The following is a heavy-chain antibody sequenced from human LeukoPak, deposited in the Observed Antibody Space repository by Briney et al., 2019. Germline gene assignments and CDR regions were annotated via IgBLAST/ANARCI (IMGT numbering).Heavy chain of an antibody. CDR2: INPNSGGT. CDR1: GYTFTNYY. Sequence: GASVKVSCKASGYTFTNYYMHWVRQAPGQGLEWMGRINPNSGGTNYAQKFQGRVTMTRDTSISTAYMELSRLRPDDTAVYYCARYCSSTSCSGPDYWGQGTLVTVSS. CDR3: ARYCSSTSCSGPDY. V-gene: IGHV1-2*06. J-gene: IGHJ4*02. D-gene: IGHD2-2*01.